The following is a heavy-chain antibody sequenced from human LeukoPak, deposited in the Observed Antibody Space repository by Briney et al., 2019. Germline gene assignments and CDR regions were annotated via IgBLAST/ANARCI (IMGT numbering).Heavy chain of an antibody. J-gene: IGHJ4*02. Sequence: PGGSLRLSCAAYGFTFTASGMHWVRQAPGKGLEWVAVIWDDGSNKYYADSVKGRFTISRDNSKNTLYLEMDSLRAEDTAVYYCARDIGGATIFDYWGQGTLVTVSS. CDR1: GFTFTASG. V-gene: IGHV3-33*01. CDR2: IWDDGSNK. CDR3: ARDIGGATIFDY. D-gene: IGHD1-26*01.